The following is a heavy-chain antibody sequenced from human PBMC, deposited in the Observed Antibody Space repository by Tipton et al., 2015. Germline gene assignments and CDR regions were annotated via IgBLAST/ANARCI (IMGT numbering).Heavy chain of an antibody. CDR3: ARLGLDTSWWVDY. J-gene: IGHJ4*02. Sequence: QLVQSGAEVRKPGESLKISCATSGYTFTNYWIGWVRQMPGKGLEWMGIFYPDDSDTRYSPSFQGQVTISADKSISTAYLQWNSLKASDTAMYYCARLGLDTSWWVDYWGQGTLVTVSS. CDR1: GYTFTNYW. V-gene: IGHV5-51*01. CDR2: FYPDDSDT. D-gene: IGHD2-8*02.